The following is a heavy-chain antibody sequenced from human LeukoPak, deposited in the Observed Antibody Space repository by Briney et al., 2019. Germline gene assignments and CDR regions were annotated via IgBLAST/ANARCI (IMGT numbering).Heavy chain of an antibody. Sequence: GGSLRLSCAASGFTFSSYGMHWVRQAPGKGLEWVAFIRYDGSNKYYADSVKGRFTISRENSKNTLYLQMNSLRAEDTAVYYCAKDPGGDCSSTSCYASYYYGMDVWGQGTTVTVSS. V-gene: IGHV3-30*02. D-gene: IGHD2-2*01. CDR2: IRYDGSNK. J-gene: IGHJ6*02. CDR3: AKDPGGDCSSTSCYASYYYGMDV. CDR1: GFTFSSYG.